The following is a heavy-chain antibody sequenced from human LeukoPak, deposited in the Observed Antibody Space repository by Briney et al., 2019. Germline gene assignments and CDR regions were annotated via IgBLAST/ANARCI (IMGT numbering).Heavy chain of an antibody. CDR2: ISGSGGTT. CDR1: GFTFSSYA. V-gene: IGHV3-23*01. D-gene: IGHD4-23*01. CDR3: AKDPYYGGKGTIDY. Sequence: PGGSLRLSCAASGFTFSSYAMNWVRQAPGKGLEWVSAISGSGGTTYYADSVKGRFTISRDNSKNTLYLQMNSLRAEDTAIYFCAKDPYYGGKGTIDYWGQGTLVTVSS. J-gene: IGHJ4*02.